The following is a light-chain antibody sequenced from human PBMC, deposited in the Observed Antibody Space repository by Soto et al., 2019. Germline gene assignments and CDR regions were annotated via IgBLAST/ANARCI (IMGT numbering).Light chain of an antibody. CDR2: EVS. CDR3: AAWDASLGGFYV. CDR1: RSDIGAFKF. V-gene: IGLV2-14*01. Sequence: QSALTQPASVSGSPGQSLTISCTGTRSDIGAFKFVSWFQQHPGKAPKLVIYEVSNRPSGVPDRFSASKAGASASLAISGLQSEDEGDYYCAAWDASLGGFYVFGSGTKLTVL. J-gene: IGLJ1*01.